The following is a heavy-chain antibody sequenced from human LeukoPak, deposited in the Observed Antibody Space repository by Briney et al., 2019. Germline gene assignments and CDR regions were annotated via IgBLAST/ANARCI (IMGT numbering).Heavy chain of an antibody. CDR2: IRYDGINK. CDR1: GFTFSTHG. CDR3: AKEGDYYGSGSYRDGFDI. J-gene: IGHJ3*02. Sequence: GGSPRLSCAASGFTFSTHGMHWVRQAPGKGLEWVAFIRYDGINKYYADSVKGRFTISRDSFKNTLYLQMNSLRPEDTAVYYCAKEGDYYGSGSYRDGFDIWGQGTRATVSS. V-gene: IGHV3-30*02. D-gene: IGHD3-10*01.